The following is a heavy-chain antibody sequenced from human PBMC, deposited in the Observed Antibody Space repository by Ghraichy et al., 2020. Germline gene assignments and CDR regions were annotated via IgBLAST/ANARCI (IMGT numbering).Heavy chain of an antibody. V-gene: IGHV3-33*01. J-gene: IGHJ4*02. Sequence: LSLTCAASGFTFSSYGMHWVRQAPGKGLEWVAVIWYDGSNKYYADSVKGRFTISRDNSKNTLYLQMNSLRAEDTAVYYCARDTPDYYSRYFDYWGQGTLVTISS. CDR2: IWYDGSNK. CDR1: GFTFSSYG. D-gene: IGHD6-13*01. CDR3: ARDTPDYYSRYFDY.